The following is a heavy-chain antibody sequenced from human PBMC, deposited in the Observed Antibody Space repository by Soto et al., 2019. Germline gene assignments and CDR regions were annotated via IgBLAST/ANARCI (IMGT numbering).Heavy chain of an antibody. Sequence: GESLKISCKGSGYSFTSYWIGWVRQMPGKGLEWMGIIYPGDSDTRYTPSFQGQVTISADKSITTTYLQWSSLKASDTAIYYCAASIFYYGMDVWGQGTTVTVSS. CDR3: AASIFYYGMDV. CDR2: IYPGDSDT. J-gene: IGHJ6*02. CDR1: GYSFTSYW. V-gene: IGHV5-51*01.